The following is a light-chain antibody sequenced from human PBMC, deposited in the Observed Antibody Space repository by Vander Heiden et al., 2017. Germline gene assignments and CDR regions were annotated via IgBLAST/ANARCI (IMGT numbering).Light chain of an antibody. CDR2: VGTGGIVG. CDR1: SGFTTYK. CDR3: GADHGSGSNFVWV. V-gene: IGLV9-49*01. J-gene: IGLJ3*02. Sequence: QPVRTQPPAASASLGASVTLTSTPSSGFTTYKVDWYQQRPGKGPRFVMRVGTGGIVGSKGDGIPDRFSVLGSGLNRYLTIKNVQEEDESDYHCGADHGSGSNFVWVFGGGTKLTVL.